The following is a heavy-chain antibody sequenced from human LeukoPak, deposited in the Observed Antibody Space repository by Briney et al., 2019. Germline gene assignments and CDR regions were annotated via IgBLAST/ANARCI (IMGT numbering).Heavy chain of an antibody. D-gene: IGHD5-12*01. CDR1: GFIFSDSP. Sequence: GGSLRLSCAASGFIFSDSPIHWVRQAPGKGLEWVALISSDGRHRYYAGFVKGRFTISRGDSKDTVILQMNSLSLDDTGLYYCARAAGYSYGSRFDSWGHGTPVTVS. J-gene: IGHJ5*01. CDR3: ARAAGYSYGSRFDS. CDR2: ISSDGRHR. V-gene: IGHV3-30*04.